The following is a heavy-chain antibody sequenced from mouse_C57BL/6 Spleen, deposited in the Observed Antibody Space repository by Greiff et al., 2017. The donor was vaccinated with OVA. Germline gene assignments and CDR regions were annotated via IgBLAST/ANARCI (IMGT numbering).Heavy chain of an antibody. CDR3: ASRIDYGYYFDY. Sequence: QVQLQQPGAELVKPGASVKLSCKASGYTFTSYWMHWVKQRPGQGLEWIGMIHPNSGSTNYNEKFKSKATLTVDKSSSTAYMQLSSLTSEDSAVYYCASRIDYGYYFDYWGQGTTLTVSS. D-gene: IGHD2-4*01. V-gene: IGHV1-64*01. J-gene: IGHJ2*01. CDR1: GYTFTSYW. CDR2: IHPNSGST.